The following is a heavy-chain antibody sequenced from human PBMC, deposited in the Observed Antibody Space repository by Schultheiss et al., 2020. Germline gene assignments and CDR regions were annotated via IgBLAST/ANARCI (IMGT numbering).Heavy chain of an antibody. V-gene: IGHV3-23*01. Sequence: GGSLRLSCAASGFTFSSYAMHWVRQAPGKGLEWVSAISGSGGSTYYADSVKGRFTISRDNTKNSLFLQMNSLRAEDTAVYYCASSLQQWLTIYYYYGMDVWGQGTTVTVSS. D-gene: IGHD6-19*01. CDR3: ASSLQQWLTIYYYYGMDV. CDR2: ISGSGGST. CDR1: GFTFSSYA. J-gene: IGHJ6*02.